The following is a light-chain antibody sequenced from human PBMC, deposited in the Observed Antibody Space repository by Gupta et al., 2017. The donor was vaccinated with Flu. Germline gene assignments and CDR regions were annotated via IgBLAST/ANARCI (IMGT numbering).Light chain of an antibody. Sequence: DIVMTQSPDSLAVSLCERATINCKSSQSVVYSLNNKNYLAWYQQKPGQAPKLLIYWASNRAYGAPDGFSGRGYGKDFTLTSSRRQDEDVAVYYVHQCLSAFSFGWGTKVKIK. CDR2: WAS. J-gene: IGKJ4*01. V-gene: IGKV4-1*01. CDR1: QSVVYSLNNKNY. CDR3: HQCLSAFS.